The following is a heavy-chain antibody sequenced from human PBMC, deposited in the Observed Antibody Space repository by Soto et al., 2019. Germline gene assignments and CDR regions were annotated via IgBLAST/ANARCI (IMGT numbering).Heavy chain of an antibody. CDR2: IYYSGST. CDR3: ARRTEFDWLQTRPSPYYYMDV. D-gene: IGHD3-9*01. Sequence: SETLSLTCTVSGGSISSSSYYWGWIRQPPGKGLEWIGSIYYSGSTYYNPSLKSRVTISVDTSKNQFSLKLSSVTAADTAVYYCARRTEFDWLQTRPSPYYYMDVWGKGTTVTVSS. V-gene: IGHV4-39*01. CDR1: GGSISSSSYY. J-gene: IGHJ6*03.